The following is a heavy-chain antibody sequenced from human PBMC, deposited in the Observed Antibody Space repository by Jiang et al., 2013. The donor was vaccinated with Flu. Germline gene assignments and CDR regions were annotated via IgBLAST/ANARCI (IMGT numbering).Heavy chain of an antibody. D-gene: IGHD2-8*02. CDR2: ISYDGSNK. Sequence: GLVKPGGSLRLSCAASGFTFSSYGMHWVRQAPGKGLEWVAVISYDGSNKYYADSVKGRFTISRDNSKNTLYLQMNSLRAEDTAVYYCAKDRFTGGAFDIWGQGTMVTVSS. J-gene: IGHJ3*02. CDR3: AKDRFTGGAFDI. V-gene: IGHV3-30*18. CDR1: GFTFSSYG.